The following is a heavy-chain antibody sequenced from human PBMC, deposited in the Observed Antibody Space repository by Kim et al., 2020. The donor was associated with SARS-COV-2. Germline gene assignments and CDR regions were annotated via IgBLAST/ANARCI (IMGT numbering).Heavy chain of an antibody. Sequence: GGSLRLSRAASGFTFSSYSMHWVRQAPGKGLEYVSAISSDGVGTYYGNSVKGRFTVSRDNSKNTLYLQMGSLRAEDVAVYYCARTVFPGGAYFFDSWGQG. CDR1: GFTFSSYS. J-gene: IGHJ4*02. CDR2: ISSDGVGT. D-gene: IGHD3-10*01. CDR3: ARTVFPGGAYFFDS. V-gene: IGHV3-64*01.